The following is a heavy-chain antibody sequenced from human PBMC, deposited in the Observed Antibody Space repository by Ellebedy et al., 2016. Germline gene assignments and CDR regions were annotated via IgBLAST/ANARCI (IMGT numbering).Heavy chain of an antibody. CDR2: IIPIFGAT. J-gene: IGHJ5*02. D-gene: IGHD4-23*01. Sequence: SVKVSXKASGDTFSHYAFNWVRQAPGQGLEWMGRIIPIFGATDYAQKFQGKVTITADESTSTAYMELSSLISEDTAVYYCARDRDRGYGGNSCGSWGQGTLVTVSS. CDR1: GDTFSHYA. CDR3: ARDRDRGYGGNSCGS. V-gene: IGHV1-69*13.